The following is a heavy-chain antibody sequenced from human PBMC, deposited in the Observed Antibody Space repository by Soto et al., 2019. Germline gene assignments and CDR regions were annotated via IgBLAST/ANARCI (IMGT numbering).Heavy chain of an antibody. CDR1: GGSFSGYS. CDR3: ARSLGDYGDGGFDP. D-gene: IGHD4-17*01. CDR2: INHSGST. J-gene: IGHJ5*02. Sequence: QVQLQQWGAGLLKPSETLSLTCAVYGGSFSGYSWSWIRQPPGKGLECIGEINHSGSTNYNPSLKSRVTISLDTSKNQFSLRLSSVTAADTAVYYCARSLGDYGDGGFDPWGQGTLVTVSS. V-gene: IGHV4-34*01.